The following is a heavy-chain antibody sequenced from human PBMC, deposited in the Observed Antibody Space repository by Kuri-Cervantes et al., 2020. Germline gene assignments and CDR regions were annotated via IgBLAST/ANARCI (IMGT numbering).Heavy chain of an antibody. CDR3: ARVIVDTAMIITPDAFDI. V-gene: IGHV3-30-3*01. CDR2: ISYDGSNK. D-gene: IGHD5-18*01. CDR1: GFTFSSYA. J-gene: IGHJ3*02. Sequence: GGSLRLSCAASGFTFSSYAMHWVRQAPGKGLERVAVISYDGSNKYYADSVKGRFTISRDNSKNTLYLQMNSLRAEDTAVYYCARVIVDTAMIITPDAFDIWGQGTMVTVSS.